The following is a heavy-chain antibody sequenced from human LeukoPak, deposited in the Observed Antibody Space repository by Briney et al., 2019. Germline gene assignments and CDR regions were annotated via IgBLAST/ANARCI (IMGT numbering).Heavy chain of an antibody. CDR2: IIPIFGTA. D-gene: IGHD2-2*01. CDR1: GGTFSSYA. J-gene: IGHJ5*02. V-gene: IGHV1-69*05. CDR3: ARYCSSTSCYHWFDP. Sequence: SVKVSCTASGGTFSSYAISWVRQAPGQGLEWVGGIIPIFGTANYAQKFQGRVTITTDESTSTAYMELSSLRSEDTALYYCARYCSSTSCYHWFDPWGQGTLVTVSS.